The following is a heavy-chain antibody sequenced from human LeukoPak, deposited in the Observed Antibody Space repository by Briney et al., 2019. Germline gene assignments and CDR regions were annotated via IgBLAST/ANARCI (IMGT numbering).Heavy chain of an antibody. D-gene: IGHD3-22*01. Sequence: RASVKVSCKASGYTFTSYYMHWVRQAPGQGLEWMGIISPSGGSTSYAQKFQGRVTMTTDTSTSTAYMELRSLRSDDTAVYYCARDRLPYYDSSGYYYDPFDYWGQGTLVTVSS. J-gene: IGHJ4*02. V-gene: IGHV1-46*01. CDR1: GYTFTSYY. CDR3: ARDRLPYYDSSGYYYDPFDY. CDR2: ISPSGGST.